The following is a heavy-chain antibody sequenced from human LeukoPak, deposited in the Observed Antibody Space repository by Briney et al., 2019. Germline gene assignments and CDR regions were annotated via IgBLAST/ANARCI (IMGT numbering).Heavy chain of an antibody. CDR2: IKQDGSKT. D-gene: IGHD3-22*01. Sequence: GGSLRLSCAASGFPFSTYYMTWVRQAPGKGLEGVANIKQDGSKTYYGGSVKGRFTISRDNAKNSLYLQMNSLRAEDTAVYYCARDLFGYDSSGYKAFDIWGQGTMVTVSS. J-gene: IGHJ3*02. CDR3: ARDLFGYDSSGYKAFDI. V-gene: IGHV3-7*01. CDR1: GFPFSTYY.